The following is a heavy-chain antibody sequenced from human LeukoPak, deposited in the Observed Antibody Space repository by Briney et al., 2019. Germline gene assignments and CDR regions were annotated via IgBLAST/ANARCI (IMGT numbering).Heavy chain of an antibody. J-gene: IGHJ5*02. CDR1: GSTFSSFA. D-gene: IGHD6-13*01. Sequence: GGSLRLSCAASGSTFSSFAMSWVRQAPGKGLEWVSTISGSGRSTYYPDSVRGRFTISRDNSKNTLYLQMNSLRAEDTAVYFCAKDRAITNIAAVAIIWFDHWGQGTLVTVSS. CDR2: ISGSGRST. CDR3: AKDRAITNIAAVAIIWFDH. V-gene: IGHV3-23*01.